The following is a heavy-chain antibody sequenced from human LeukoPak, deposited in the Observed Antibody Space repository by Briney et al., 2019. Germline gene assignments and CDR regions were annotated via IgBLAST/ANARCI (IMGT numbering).Heavy chain of an antibody. CDR3: ARQGDGYNFFDY. Sequence: MTSETLSLTCTVSGGSISSGGYYWSWIRQHPGKGLEWIGYIYYSGSTYYNPSLKSRVTISVDTSKNQFSLKLSSVTAADTAAYYCARQGDGYNFFDYWGQGTLVTVSS. D-gene: IGHD5-24*01. CDR1: GGSISSGGYY. J-gene: IGHJ4*02. V-gene: IGHV4-31*03. CDR2: IYYSGST.